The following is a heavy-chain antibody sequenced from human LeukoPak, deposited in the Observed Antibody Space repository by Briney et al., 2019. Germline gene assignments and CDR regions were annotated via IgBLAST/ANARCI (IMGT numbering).Heavy chain of an antibody. J-gene: IGHJ5*02. CDR1: GFTFSSYW. D-gene: IGHD2-21*01. V-gene: IGHV3-7*01. CDR3: ARDLVDCGGDCHNWFDP. Sequence: GGSLRLSCAASGFTFSSYWMSWVRQAPGKGLEWVANIKQDGSEKYYADSVKGRFTISRDNAKNSLYLQMNSLRAEDTAVYYCARDLVDCGGDCHNWFDPWGQGTLVTVSS. CDR2: IKQDGSEK.